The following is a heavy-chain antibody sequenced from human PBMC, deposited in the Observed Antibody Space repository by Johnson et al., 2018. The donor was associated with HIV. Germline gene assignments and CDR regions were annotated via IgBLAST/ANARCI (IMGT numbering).Heavy chain of an antibody. J-gene: IGHJ3*02. CDR2: INWNGGST. CDR1: GFTFDDYG. V-gene: IGHV3-20*04. CDR3: ARAEYYDYVWGSYRNDAFDI. Sequence: VQLVESGGGVLRPGGSLRLSCAASGFTFDDYGMSWVRQAPGKGLEWVSGINWNGGSTGYADSVKVRFTISRDNSKNTLYLQMNSLRAEDTAVYYCARAEYYDYVWGSYRNDAFDIWGQGTMVTVSS. D-gene: IGHD3-16*02.